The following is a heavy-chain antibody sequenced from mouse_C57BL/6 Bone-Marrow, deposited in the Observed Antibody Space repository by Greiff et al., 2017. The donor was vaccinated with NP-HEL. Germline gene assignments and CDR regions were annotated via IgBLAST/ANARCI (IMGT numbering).Heavy chain of an antibody. V-gene: IGHV6-3*01. CDR2: IRLKSDNYAT. D-gene: IGHD2-12*01. Sequence: EVKVEESGGGLVQPGGSMKLSCVASGFTFSNYWMNWVRQSPEKGLEWVAQIRLKSDNYATHYAESVKGRFTISRDDSKSSVYLQMNNLRAEDTGIYYCTGLRGLYAMDYWGQGTSVTVSS. J-gene: IGHJ4*01. CDR1: GFTFSNYW. CDR3: TGLRGLYAMDY.